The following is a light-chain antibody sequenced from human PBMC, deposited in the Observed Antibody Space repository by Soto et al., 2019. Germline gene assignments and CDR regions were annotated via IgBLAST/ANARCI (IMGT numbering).Light chain of an antibody. V-gene: IGKV3-20*01. Sequence: EVVLTQSPGTLSLSGGERATLSCRASERIYSAYLGWYQQKPGQAPRLLIYGTSSRATGIPDRLSGSGSGTDFTLTISRLEPEDFAVYYCQQYGNSGTFGQGTKVDIK. CDR3: QQYGNSGT. CDR1: ERIYSAY. J-gene: IGKJ1*01. CDR2: GTS.